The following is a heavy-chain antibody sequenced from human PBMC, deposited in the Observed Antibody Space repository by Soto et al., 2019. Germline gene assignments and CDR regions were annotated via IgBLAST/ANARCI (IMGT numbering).Heavy chain of an antibody. CDR2: IKAGNGNT. CDR1: GYTFTSYA. D-gene: IGHD3-22*01. J-gene: IGHJ4*02. Sequence: ASVKVSCKASGYTFTSYAMHWVRQAHGQRLEWMGWIKAGNGNTKYSQKFQGRVTITRDTSASTAYMELSSLRSDDTAVYYCARVLEGKYYYESSGFWGQGTLVTVSS. CDR3: ARVLEGKYYYESSGF. V-gene: IGHV1-3*01.